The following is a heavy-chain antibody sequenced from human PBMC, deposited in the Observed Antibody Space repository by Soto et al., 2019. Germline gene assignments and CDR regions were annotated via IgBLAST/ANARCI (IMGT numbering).Heavy chain of an antibody. D-gene: IGHD3-16*01. CDR3: ARDQDPNRNYYDGMDV. Sequence: SETLSLTCTVSGGSISSYYWSWIRQPPGKGLEWIGYIYYSGSTNYNPSLKSRVTISVDTSKNQFSLKLSSVTAADTAVYYCARDQDPNRNYYDGMDVWGEGPTVT. V-gene: IGHV4-59*01. CDR2: IYYSGST. J-gene: IGHJ6*02. CDR1: GGSISSYY.